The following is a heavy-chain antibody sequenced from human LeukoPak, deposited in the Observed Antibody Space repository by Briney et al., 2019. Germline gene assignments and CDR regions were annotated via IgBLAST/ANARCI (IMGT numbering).Heavy chain of an antibody. Sequence: GGSLRLSCAASGFTFSSYWMSWVRQAPGKGLEWVANIRQDGNEKYYVDSVKGRFTISRDNDKNSLYLQMNSLRAEDTAVYYCAELGITMIGGVWGKGTTVTISS. V-gene: IGHV3-7*01. J-gene: IGHJ6*04. CDR2: IRQDGNEK. D-gene: IGHD3-10*02. CDR3: AELGITMIGGV. CDR1: GFTFSSYW.